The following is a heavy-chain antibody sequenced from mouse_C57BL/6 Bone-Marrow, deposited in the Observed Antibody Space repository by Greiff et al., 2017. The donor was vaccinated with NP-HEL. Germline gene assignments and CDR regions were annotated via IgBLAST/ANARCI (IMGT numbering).Heavy chain of an antibody. CDR3: ARLTTVVA. CDR1: GFTFSSYG. Sequence: EVKVVESGGDLVKPGGSLKLSCAASGFTFSSYGMSWVRQTPDKRLEWVATISSGGSYTYYPDSVKGRFTISRDNAKNTLYLQMSSLKSEDTAMYYCARLTTVVAWGQGTTLTVSS. CDR2: ISSGGSYT. D-gene: IGHD1-1*01. J-gene: IGHJ2*01. V-gene: IGHV5-6*01.